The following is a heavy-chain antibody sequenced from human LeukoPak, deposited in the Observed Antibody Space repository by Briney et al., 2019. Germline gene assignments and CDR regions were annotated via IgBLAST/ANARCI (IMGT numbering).Heavy chain of an antibody. Sequence: ASVKVSCKASGYTFTSYYMHWVRQAPGHGLEWMGIINPSGGSTSYAQKFQGRVTMTRDTSTSTVYMELSSLRSEDTAVYYCARDRYYYGSGSYVGYWGQGTLVTVSS. D-gene: IGHD3-10*01. J-gene: IGHJ4*02. CDR3: ARDRYYYGSGSYVGY. CDR1: GYTFTSYY. V-gene: IGHV1-46*01. CDR2: INPSGGST.